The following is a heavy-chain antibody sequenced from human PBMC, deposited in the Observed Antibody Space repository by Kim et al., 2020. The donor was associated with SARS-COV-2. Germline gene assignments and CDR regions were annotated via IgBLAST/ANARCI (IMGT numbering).Heavy chain of an antibody. CDR1: GFTFTNYA. Sequence: GGSLRLSCAASGFTFTNYAMSWFRQAPGKGLEWVSAISASGGSTYYADSVKGRFTISRDNSKNTLYLQMNSLRAEDTAVYYCVKLWSYSGSRGEAFGSGGQGRMPTLSS. J-gene: IGHJ3*02. CDR2: ISASGGST. D-gene: IGHD1-26*01. CDR3: VKLWSYSGSRGEAFGS. V-gene: IGHV3-23*01.